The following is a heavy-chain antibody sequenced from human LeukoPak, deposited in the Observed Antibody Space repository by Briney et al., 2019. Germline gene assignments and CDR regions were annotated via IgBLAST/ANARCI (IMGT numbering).Heavy chain of an antibody. J-gene: IGHJ4*02. CDR1: GFTFSDYY. CDR3: ANHLACGSTSCPPFGD. D-gene: IGHD2-2*01. Sequence: GGSLRLSCAASGFTFSDYYMSWIRQAPGKGLEWVSYISSSGSTIYYTDSVKGRFTISRDNAKNSLYLQMNSLRAEDTAVYYCANHLACGSTSCPPFGDWGQGTLVTVSS. CDR2: ISSSGSTI. V-gene: IGHV3-11*04.